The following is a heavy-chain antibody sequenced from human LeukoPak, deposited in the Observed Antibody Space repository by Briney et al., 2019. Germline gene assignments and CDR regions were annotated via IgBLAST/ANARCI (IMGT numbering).Heavy chain of an antibody. CDR1: GGSFSGYY. V-gene: IGHV4-34*01. CDR2: INHSGST. J-gene: IGHJ6*02. CDR3: ARGSRYYYDSSGYYWNYYYGMDV. D-gene: IGHD3-22*01. Sequence: SETLSLTCAVYGGSFSGYYWSWIRQPPGKGLEWIGEINHSGSTNYNPSLKSRVTISVDTSKNQFSLKLSSVTAADTAVYYCARGSRYYYDSSGYYWNYYYGMDVWGQGTTVTVSS.